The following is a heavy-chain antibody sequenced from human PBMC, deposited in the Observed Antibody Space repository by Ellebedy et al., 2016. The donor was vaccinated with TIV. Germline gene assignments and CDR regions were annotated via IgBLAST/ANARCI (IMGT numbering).Heavy chain of an antibody. V-gene: IGHV1-46*01. D-gene: IGHD1-7*01. CDR3: ASPGPGTTVLIPRSDYYYYYGMDV. CDR2: INPSGGST. CDR1: GYTFTSYY. J-gene: IGHJ6*02. Sequence: ASVKVSCKASGYTFTSYYMHWVRQAPGQGLEWMGIINPSGGSTSYAQKFQGRVTMTRDTSTSTVYMELSSLRSEDTAVYYCASPGPGTTVLIPRSDYYYYYGMDVWGQGTTVTVSS.